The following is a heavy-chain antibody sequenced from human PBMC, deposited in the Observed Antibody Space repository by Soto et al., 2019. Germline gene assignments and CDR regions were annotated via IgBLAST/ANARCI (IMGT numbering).Heavy chain of an antibody. D-gene: IGHD3-10*01. Sequence: XETLSLTCAVSGCSISSSNWWSWVRQPPGKGLEWIGEIYHSGSTNYNPSLKSRVTISVDKSKNQFSLKLSSVTAADTAVYYCARAYYYGSKDLNWFDHWGQGTLATVSS. CDR3: ARAYYYGSKDLNWFDH. J-gene: IGHJ5*02. CDR2: IYHSGST. CDR1: GCSISSSNW. V-gene: IGHV4-4*02.